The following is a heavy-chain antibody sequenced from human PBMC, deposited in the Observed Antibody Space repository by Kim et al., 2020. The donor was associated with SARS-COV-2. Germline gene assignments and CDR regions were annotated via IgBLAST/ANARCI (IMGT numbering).Heavy chain of an antibody. CDR3: ARDRRCSGGSCYSFSDY. V-gene: IGHV4-30-2*05. J-gene: IGHJ4*02. Sequence: LKSRVTISVDTSKNQFSLKLSSVTAADTAVYYCARDRRCSGGSCYSFSDYWGQGTLVTVSS. D-gene: IGHD2-15*01.